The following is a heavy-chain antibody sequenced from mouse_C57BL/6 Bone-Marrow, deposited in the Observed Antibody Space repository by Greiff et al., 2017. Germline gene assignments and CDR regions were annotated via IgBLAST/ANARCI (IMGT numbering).Heavy chain of an antibody. Sequence: QVQLQQPGAELVMPGASVKLSCKASGYTFTSYWMHWVKQRPGQGLEWIGEIDPSDSYTNYNQKFKGKSTLTVDKSSSTAYMQLSSLMSEDSAVYYCARYEYDGFAYWGQGTLVTVSA. CDR3: ARYEYDGFAY. D-gene: IGHD2-4*01. CDR1: GYTFTSYW. CDR2: IDPSDSYT. J-gene: IGHJ3*01. V-gene: IGHV1-69*01.